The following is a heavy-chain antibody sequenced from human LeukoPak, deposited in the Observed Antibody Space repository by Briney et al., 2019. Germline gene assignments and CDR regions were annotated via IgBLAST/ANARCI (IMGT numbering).Heavy chain of an antibody. Sequence: GGSLRLSCAASGFTFSSYAMSWVRQAPGKGLEWVSAISGSGGSTYYADSVKGRFTISRDNAKNSLYLQMNSLRAEDTAVYYCARDMDSGSPYDYWGQGTLVTVSS. CDR2: ISGSGGST. CDR1: GFTFSSYA. J-gene: IGHJ4*02. D-gene: IGHD1-1*01. CDR3: ARDMDSGSPYDY. V-gene: IGHV3-23*01.